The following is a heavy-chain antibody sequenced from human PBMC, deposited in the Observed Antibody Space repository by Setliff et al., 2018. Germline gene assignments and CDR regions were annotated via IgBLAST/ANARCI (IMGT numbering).Heavy chain of an antibody. V-gene: IGHV1-2*04. J-gene: IGHJ4*01. CDR1: GYTFTGYY. CDR3: ATKDYDTSGYYRPFGF. Sequence: GASVKVSCKASGYTFTGYYMHWVRQAPGQGLEWMGWINPNSGGTNNAQKFQGWVTMTRDTSISTAYMDLSRLRSDDTAVYYCATKDYDTSGYYRPFGFWGQGTLVTVSS. D-gene: IGHD3-22*01. CDR2: INPNSGGT.